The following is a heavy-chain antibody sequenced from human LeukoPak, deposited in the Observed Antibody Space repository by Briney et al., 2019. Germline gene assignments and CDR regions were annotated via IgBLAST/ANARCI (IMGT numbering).Heavy chain of an antibody. CDR3: AKDLGYYYGSGSYKQMLVFYAFDI. CDR1: GFTFSNYW. Sequence: GGSLRLSCEGSGFTFSNYWMGWVRQAPGKGLQWVANIKTDGSEKYYVDSVKGRFTISRDNAKNSLYLQMNSLRAEDTAVYYCAKDLGYYYGSGSYKQMLVFYAFDIWGQGTMVTVSS. V-gene: IGHV3-7*03. D-gene: IGHD3-10*01. CDR2: IKTDGSEK. J-gene: IGHJ3*02.